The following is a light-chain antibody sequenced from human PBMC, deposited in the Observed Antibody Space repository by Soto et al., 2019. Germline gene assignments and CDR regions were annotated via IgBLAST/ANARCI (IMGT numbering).Light chain of an antibody. J-gene: IGKJ1*01. Sequence: EIVLTQSPGTLSLSPVERATLSCRASQSVSSSYLAWYQQKPGQAPRLLIYGASSRATGIPARFSGSGSGTDFTLTISRLEPEDFALYYCQQYGSSPWTFGKGTKVEIK. CDR2: GAS. CDR3: QQYGSSPWT. CDR1: QSVSSSY. V-gene: IGKV3-20*01.